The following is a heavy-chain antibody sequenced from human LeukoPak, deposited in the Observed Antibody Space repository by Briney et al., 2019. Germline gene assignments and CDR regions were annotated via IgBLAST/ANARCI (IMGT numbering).Heavy chain of an antibody. Sequence: GRSLRLSCAASGFTFSSYAMHWVRQAPGKGLEWVAVISYDGSNKYYADSVKGRFTISRDNSKNTLYLQMNSLRAEDTAVYYCASTERQFDYWGQGTLVTVSS. J-gene: IGHJ4*02. CDR3: ASTERQFDY. V-gene: IGHV3-30*04. D-gene: IGHD1-1*01. CDR2: ISYDGSNK. CDR1: GFTFSSYA.